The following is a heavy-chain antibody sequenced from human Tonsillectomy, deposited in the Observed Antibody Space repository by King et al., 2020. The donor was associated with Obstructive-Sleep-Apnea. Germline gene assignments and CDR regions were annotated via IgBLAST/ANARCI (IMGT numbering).Heavy chain of an antibody. J-gene: IGHJ6*02. V-gene: IGHV4-30-2*01. D-gene: IGHD3-10*01. CDR3: ARDRTVVRGVDLGHGMDV. Sequence: QLQESGSGLMKPSQNLSLTCAVSGGSIRSGGVSWSWFRQPPGKGLEWIGGFYYSDSTDYNPSLKSLVAISVDRSINTFSLKLCSVTAADTAVYYCARDRTVVRGVDLGHGMDVWGQGTTVTVSS. CDR1: GGSIRSGGVS. CDR2: FYYSDST.